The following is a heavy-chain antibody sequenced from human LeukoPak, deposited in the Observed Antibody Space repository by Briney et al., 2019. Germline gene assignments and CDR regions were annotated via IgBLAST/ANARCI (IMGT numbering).Heavy chain of an antibody. V-gene: IGHV3-53*01. J-gene: IGHJ4*02. CDR1: RFTVITND. D-gene: IGHD1-14*01. Sequence: HPGGSLRLSCAASRFTVITNDMTWVRQAPGKGLEWVCVLYSDGNTKYADSVQGRFTISRDNSKNSLYLEMNSLSTDDTAVYYCARGVEPLAANTLAYWGQGTLVTVSS. CDR3: ARGVEPLAANTLAY. CDR2: LYSDGNT.